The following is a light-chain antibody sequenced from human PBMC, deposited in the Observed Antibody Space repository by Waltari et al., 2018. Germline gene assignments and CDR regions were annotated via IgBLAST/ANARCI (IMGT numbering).Light chain of an antibody. J-gene: IGKJ2*01. CDR3: MQALQTPYT. V-gene: IGKV2-28*01. CDR1: QSLLSNGYNY. Sequence: DIAMTQSPLSLHVPHGEPASISCRSSQSLLSNGYNYLNWYLQKAGQSHKTLLFLGSNCASVVPDRFSGSRSGTYFTLKISRVEAEYVGVYYCMQALQTPYTFGQGTNLEI. CDR2: LGS.